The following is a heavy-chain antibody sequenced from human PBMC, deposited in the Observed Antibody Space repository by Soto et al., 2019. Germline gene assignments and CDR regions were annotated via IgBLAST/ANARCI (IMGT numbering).Heavy chain of an antibody. V-gene: IGHV3-23*01. CDR3: AKGVSQYTPLALFDY. CDR1: GFTFSSYA. Sequence: GGSLRLSCAASGFTFSSYAMSWVRQAPGKGLEWVSTISGSDGRTYSTDSVKGRFTISRDNSRNTAYLQMNSLRVEDTAVYYCAKGVSQYTPLALFDYWGRGTLVTVSS. J-gene: IGHJ4*02. CDR2: ISGSDGRT. D-gene: IGHD5-18*01.